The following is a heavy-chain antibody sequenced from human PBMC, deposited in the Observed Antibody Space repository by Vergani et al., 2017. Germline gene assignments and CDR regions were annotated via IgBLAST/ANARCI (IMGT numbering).Heavy chain of an antibody. Sequence: QVQLVESGGGVVQPGRSLRLSCAASGFTFSSYGMHWVRQAPGKGLEWVAVISDDGSNKFYTDSVKGRFSISRDNSKNTLYLKMNSLRAEDTAVYYCAKGGHWNYDFDYWGQGTLVTVSS. J-gene: IGHJ4*02. CDR3: AKGGHWNYDFDY. CDR2: ISDDGSNK. D-gene: IGHD1-7*01. V-gene: IGHV3-30*18. CDR1: GFTFSSYG.